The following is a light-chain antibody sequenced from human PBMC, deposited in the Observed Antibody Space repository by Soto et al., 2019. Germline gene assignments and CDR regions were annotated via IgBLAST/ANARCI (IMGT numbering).Light chain of an antibody. Sequence: DVVMTQSPLSLPVTLGQPASISCSSSQILVDRDGNTYFNWYQRRPGRPPRRLIYKISYRDSGAPDRFSGSGSGTDFTLKISRVEAEDVGVYYCMQALQTRWTFGQGTKVDIK. CDR2: KIS. V-gene: IGKV2-30*01. CDR1: QILVDRDGNTY. CDR3: MQALQTRWT. J-gene: IGKJ1*01.